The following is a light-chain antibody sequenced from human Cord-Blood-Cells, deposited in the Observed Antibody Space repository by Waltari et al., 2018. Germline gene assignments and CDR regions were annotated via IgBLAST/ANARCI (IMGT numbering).Light chain of an antibody. CDR2: WAS. CDR3: QQYYSTPPFT. V-gene: IGKV4-1*01. J-gene: IGKJ3*01. Sequence: DIVMTQSPDSLAVSLGERATINCKSSQSVLYSSNNKNYLAWYQQKPGQPPKLLIYWASTRESGVPDRFSGSGSGTDFTLTISSLQAEDVAVYYCQQYYSTPPFTVGPGTKVDIK. CDR1: QSVLYSSNNKNY.